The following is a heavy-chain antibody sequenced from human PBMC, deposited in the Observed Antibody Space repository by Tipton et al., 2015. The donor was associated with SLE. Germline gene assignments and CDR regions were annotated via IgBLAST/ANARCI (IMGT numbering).Heavy chain of an antibody. J-gene: IGHJ3*02. D-gene: IGHD3-16*01. V-gene: IGHV4-59*10. CDR2: IYASGST. CDR1: GGSFSGYY. Sequence: TLSLTCAVYGGSFSGYYWSLIRQPAGKGLEWIGRIYASGSTNYNPSLKSRVTISVDTSKNQFSLRLSSVTAADTAVYYCARGGGSRTAFDIWGQGTMVTVSS. CDR3: ARGGGSRTAFDI.